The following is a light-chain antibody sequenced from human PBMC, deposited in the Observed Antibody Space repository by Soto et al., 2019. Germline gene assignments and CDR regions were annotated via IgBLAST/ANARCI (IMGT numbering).Light chain of an antibody. CDR2: SAS. J-gene: IGKJ2*01. CDR1: QNIRTY. Sequence: DIQMTQSPYSLSASFLGCVCIXCRASQNIRTYLNWYQQKPGRAPKLLIHSASALPSGVPSRFSGSGSGTEFTLTMSGLQPEDFATYYCQQGHSTPYTFGQGTKVDIK. V-gene: IGKV1-39*01. CDR3: QQGHSTPYT.